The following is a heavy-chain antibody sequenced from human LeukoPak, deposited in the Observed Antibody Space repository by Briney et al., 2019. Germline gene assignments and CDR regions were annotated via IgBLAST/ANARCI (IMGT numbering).Heavy chain of an antibody. CDR3: AREARGDFDY. CDR1: GFTFSSYA. V-gene: IGHV1-69*01. J-gene: IGHJ4*02. CDR2: IIPIFGTA. D-gene: IGHD2-15*01. Sequence: GGSLRLSCAASGFTFSSYAMSWVRQAPGKGLEWMGGIIPIFGTANYAQKFQGRVTITADESTSTAYMELSSLRSEDTAVYYCAREARGDFDYWGQGTLVTVSS.